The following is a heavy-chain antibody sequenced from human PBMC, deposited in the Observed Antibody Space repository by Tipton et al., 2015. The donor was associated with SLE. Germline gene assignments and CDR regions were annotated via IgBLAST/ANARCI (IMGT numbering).Heavy chain of an antibody. CDR3: ARERGVVVVPAAMGFYYGLDV. CDR1: GFTFSTYG. CDR2: IWYDGSNK. V-gene: IGHV3-33*01. Sequence: SLRLSCAASGFTFSTYGMHWVRQAPGKGLEWVAVIWYDGSNKYYADSVKGRFTISRDKRSLFLQMKSLRVEDTATYYCARERGVVVVPAAMGFYYGLDVWGQGTTVTVS. J-gene: IGHJ6*02. D-gene: IGHD2-2*01.